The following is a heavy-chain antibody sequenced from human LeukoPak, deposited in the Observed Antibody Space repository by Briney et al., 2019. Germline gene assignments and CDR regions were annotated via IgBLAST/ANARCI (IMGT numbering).Heavy chain of an antibody. CDR1: GYTFTGYY. D-gene: IGHD3-10*01. CDR3: ARGLGYYGSGSYYNGVDY. J-gene: IGHJ4*02. Sequence: ASVKVPCKASGYTFTGYYMHWVRQAPGQGLEWMGWINPNSGGTNYAQKFQGRVTMTRDTSISTAYMELSRLRSDDTAVYYCARGLGYYGSGSYYNGVDYWGQGTLVTVSS. CDR2: INPNSGGT. V-gene: IGHV1-2*02.